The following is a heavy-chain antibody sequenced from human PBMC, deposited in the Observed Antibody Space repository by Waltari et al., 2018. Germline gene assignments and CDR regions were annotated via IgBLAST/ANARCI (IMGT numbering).Heavy chain of an antibody. Sequence: EVQLVESGGGLVQPGRSLRLSCTASGFTFGDYAMSWSRQAPGKGLEWVGFIRSKAYGGTTEYAASVKGRFTISRDDSKSIAYLQMNSLKTEDTAVYYCTRDDPLGWGAEGIVYYYGMDVWGQGTTVTVSS. D-gene: IGHD7-27*01. J-gene: IGHJ6*02. CDR1: GFTFGDYA. CDR3: TRDDPLGWGAEGIVYYYGMDV. V-gene: IGHV3-49*03. CDR2: IRSKAYGGTT.